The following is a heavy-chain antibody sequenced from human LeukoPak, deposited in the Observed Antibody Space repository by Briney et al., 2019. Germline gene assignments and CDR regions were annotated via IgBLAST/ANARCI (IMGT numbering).Heavy chain of an antibody. V-gene: IGHV3-21*01. Sequence: PGGSLRLSCAASGFTFSSYSMNWVRQAPGKGLEWVSSISSSGRFIEYADSVKGRFTISRDNSKNSLYLQMNSLRAEDTAVYYCVRDKGGRSGAIYYDAFDVWGQGTMVTVSS. J-gene: IGHJ3*01. CDR3: VRDKGGRSGAIYYDAFDV. D-gene: IGHD1-26*01. CDR2: ISSSGRFI. CDR1: GFTFSSYS.